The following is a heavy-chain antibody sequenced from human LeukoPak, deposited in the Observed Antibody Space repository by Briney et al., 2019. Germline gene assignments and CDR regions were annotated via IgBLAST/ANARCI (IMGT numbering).Heavy chain of an antibody. V-gene: IGHV1-2*02. Sequence: GASVKVSCKASGYTFTGYYMHWVRQAPGQGLEWMGWINPNSGNTNYAQKFQGRVTMTRDTSISTAYMELSRLRSDDTAVYYCARSLGEYCSGGSCYSDSDGVDPMDVWGKGTTVTISS. J-gene: IGHJ6*03. CDR2: INPNSGNT. CDR1: GYTFTGYY. CDR3: ARSLGEYCSGGSCYSDSDGVDPMDV. D-gene: IGHD2-15*01.